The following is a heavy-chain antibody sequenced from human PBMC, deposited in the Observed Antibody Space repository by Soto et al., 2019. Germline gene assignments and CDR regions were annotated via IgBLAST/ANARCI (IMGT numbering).Heavy chain of an antibody. J-gene: IGHJ3*02. D-gene: IGHD3-10*01. CDR2: INAGNGNT. V-gene: IGHV1-3*01. Sequence: QVQLVQSGAEVKKPGASVKVSCKASGYTFTSYAMHWVRQAPGQRLEWMGWINAGNGNTKYSQKFQGRVTITRDTSASTAYMELSSLRSEDTAVYYCASRNYYGSGQTGDAAENDAFDIWGQGTMVTVSS. CDR3: ASRNYYGSGQTGDAAENDAFDI. CDR1: GYTFTSYA.